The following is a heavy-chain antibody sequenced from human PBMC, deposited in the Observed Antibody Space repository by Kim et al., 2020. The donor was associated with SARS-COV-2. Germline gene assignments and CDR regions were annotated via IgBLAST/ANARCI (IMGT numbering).Heavy chain of an antibody. V-gene: IGHV2-5*02. J-gene: IGHJ6*02. CDR3: SHHSPFYGMDV. CDR1: GFSLSTSGVG. CDR2: IYWDDDK. Sequence: SGPTLVNPTQTLTLTCTFSGFSLSTSGVGVGWIRQPPGKALEWLALIYWDDDKRYSPSLKSRLTITKDTSKNQVVLTMTNMDHVDTATYYCSHHSPFYGMDVWGRGTTVTFSS.